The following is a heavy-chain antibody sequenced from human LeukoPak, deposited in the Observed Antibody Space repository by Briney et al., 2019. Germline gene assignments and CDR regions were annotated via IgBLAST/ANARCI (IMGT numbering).Heavy chain of an antibody. Sequence: SETLSLTCTVSGGSISSGGYYWSWIRQHPGKGLEWIGYIYYSGSTYYNPSLKSRVTISVDTSKNQFSLKLSSVTAADTAAYYCARDASLVAATLNDAFDIWGQGTMVTVSS. V-gene: IGHV4-31*03. CDR2: IYYSGST. CDR3: ARDASLVAATLNDAFDI. CDR1: GGSISSGGYY. J-gene: IGHJ3*02. D-gene: IGHD2-15*01.